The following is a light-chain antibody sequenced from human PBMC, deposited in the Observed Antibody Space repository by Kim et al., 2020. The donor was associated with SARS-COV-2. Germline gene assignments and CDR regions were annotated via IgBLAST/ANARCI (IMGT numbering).Light chain of an antibody. Sequence: EIVLTQSPGTLSLSPGERATLSCRASQSVSSSYLAWYQQKPGQAPRLLIDGASSRATGIPDRFSGSGSGTDFTLTISRLEPEDFAVYYCQQNGSSLYTFGQGTKMGI. CDR2: GAS. CDR1: QSVSSSY. J-gene: IGKJ2*01. V-gene: IGKV3-20*01. CDR3: QQNGSSLYT.